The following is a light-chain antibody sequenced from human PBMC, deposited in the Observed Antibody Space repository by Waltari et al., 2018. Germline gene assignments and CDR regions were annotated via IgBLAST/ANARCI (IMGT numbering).Light chain of an antibody. Sequence: QSALTQPASVSGSPGQSITISCIGTSSDVGAYNFVSWYQQHPGKAPKLMIYEVSNRPSGVSTRFSGSKSGNTASLTISGLQAEDEAEYYCASYRTNARVFGGGTRLTVL. V-gene: IGLV2-14*01. J-gene: IGLJ3*02. CDR2: EVS. CDR1: SSDVGAYNF. CDR3: ASYRTNARV.